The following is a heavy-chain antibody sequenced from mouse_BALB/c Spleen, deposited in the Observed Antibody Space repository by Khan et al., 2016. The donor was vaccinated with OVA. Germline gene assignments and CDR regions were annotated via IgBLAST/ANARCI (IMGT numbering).Heavy chain of an antibody. CDR1: GFSLTGYG. V-gene: IGHV2-6-7*01. D-gene: IGHD1-1*01. J-gene: IGHJ3*01. CDR3: VRDRCYYGRGLAD. CDR2: IWGDGST. Sequence: QVQLKQSGPGLVAPSQSLSITCTVSGFSLTGYGVNWVRQPPGKGLEWLGVIWGDGSTDHNSTLISRLSISKDNSKSQVFLKMNSLQTDDTARYCWVRDRCYYGRGLADWGQGTPVTVSA.